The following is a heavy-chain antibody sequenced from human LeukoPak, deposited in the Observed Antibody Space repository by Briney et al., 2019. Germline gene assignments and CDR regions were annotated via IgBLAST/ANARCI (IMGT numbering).Heavy chain of an antibody. J-gene: IGHJ4*02. Sequence: PGGSLILSCAASGFTFSTYTMNWVRQAPGKGLEWISSISSGSNTIYYADSVKGRFTISRDNAKNSLYLHMDSLRDEDTAVYYCARDWQWLPDYWGQGTLVTVSS. D-gene: IGHD6-19*01. CDR2: ISSGSNTI. V-gene: IGHV3-48*02. CDR3: ARDWQWLPDY. CDR1: GFTFSTYT.